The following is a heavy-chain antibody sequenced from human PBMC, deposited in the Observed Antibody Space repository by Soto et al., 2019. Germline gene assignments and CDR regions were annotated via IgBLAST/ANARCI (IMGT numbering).Heavy chain of an antibody. CDR2: ISYDGSDK. V-gene: IGHV3-30-3*01. Sequence: HPGGSLRLSCAASGFIFSRSAMHWVRQAPGKGLEWVAVISYDGSDKYYADSVKGRFTISRDNAKNSLYLQMNSLRAEDTAVYYCARADSSGYYYFRPFFFDYWGQGTLVTVSS. D-gene: IGHD3-22*01. CDR1: GFIFSRSA. CDR3: ARADSSGYYYFRPFFFDY. J-gene: IGHJ4*02.